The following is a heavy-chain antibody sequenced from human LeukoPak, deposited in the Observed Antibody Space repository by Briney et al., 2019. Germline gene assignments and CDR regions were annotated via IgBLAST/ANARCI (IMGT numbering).Heavy chain of an antibody. CDR3: AKAHTKYSSSCLNY. CDR2: ISGSGGST. CDR1: GFTFSSYA. V-gene: IGHV3-23*01. J-gene: IGHJ4*02. Sequence: GGSLRLSCAASGFTFSSYAMSWVRQAPRKGLEWVSAISGSGGSTYYADSVKGRFTISRDNSKNTLYLQMNSLRAEDTAVYYCAKAHTKYSSSCLNYWGQGTLVTVSS. D-gene: IGHD6-13*01.